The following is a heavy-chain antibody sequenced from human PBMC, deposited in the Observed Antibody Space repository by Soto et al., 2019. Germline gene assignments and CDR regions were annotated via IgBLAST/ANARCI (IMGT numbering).Heavy chain of an antibody. D-gene: IGHD4-17*01. Sequence: PSETLSRACAVCGDSIRGGGFYWSWIRYQPCKCLEWIGYIYDPGIAFHHPSLKNLATISVDTSKNHFSLRLTSVTAADTSIYLRARAPHVTNLPHFDFWAQGTQVNVSS. V-gene: IGHV4-31*01. J-gene: IGHJ4*02. CDR2: IYDPGIA. CDR3: ARAPHVTNLPHFDF. CDR1: GDSIRGGGFY.